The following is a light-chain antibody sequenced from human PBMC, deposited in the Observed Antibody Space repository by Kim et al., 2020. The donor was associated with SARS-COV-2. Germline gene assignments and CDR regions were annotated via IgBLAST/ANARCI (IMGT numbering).Light chain of an antibody. Sequence: GKNVRITCQGGSLRSYYPTWYQQKPGQAPVLVIYGKNNRPSGIPDRFSGSSSGNTASLTITGAQAEDEADYYCNSRDSSGNHPHVVFGGGTQLTVL. CDR3: NSRDSSGNHPHVV. CDR2: GKN. V-gene: IGLV3-19*01. CDR1: SLRSYY. J-gene: IGLJ2*01.